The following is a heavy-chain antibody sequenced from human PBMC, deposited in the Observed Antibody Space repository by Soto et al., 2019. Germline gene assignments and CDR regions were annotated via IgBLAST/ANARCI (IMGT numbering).Heavy chain of an antibody. CDR2: ISGSGGST. J-gene: IGHJ6*02. CDR1: GFTFSSYA. Sequence: PGGSLRLSCAASGFTFSSYAMSWVRQAPGKGLEWVSAISGSGGSTYYADSVKGRFTISRDNSKNTLYLQMNSLTSDDTAVYYCARDLIVDGPDNYGMDVWGQGTTVTVS. D-gene: IGHD1-26*01. V-gene: IGHV3-23*01. CDR3: ARDLIVDGPDNYGMDV.